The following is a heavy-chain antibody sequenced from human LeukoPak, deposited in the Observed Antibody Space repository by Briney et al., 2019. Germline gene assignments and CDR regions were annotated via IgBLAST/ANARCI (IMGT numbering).Heavy chain of an antibody. J-gene: IGHJ4*02. CDR2: IRYDGSNK. Sequence: PGGSLRLSCAASGFTFSSYGMHWVRQAPGKGLEWVAFIRYDGSNKYYADSVKGRFTISRDNSKNTLYLQMNSLRAEDTAVYYCAKDLLYSSGWYVLGEADYWGQGTLVTVSS. V-gene: IGHV3-30*02. D-gene: IGHD6-19*01. CDR3: AKDLLYSSGWYVLGEADY. CDR1: GFTFSSYG.